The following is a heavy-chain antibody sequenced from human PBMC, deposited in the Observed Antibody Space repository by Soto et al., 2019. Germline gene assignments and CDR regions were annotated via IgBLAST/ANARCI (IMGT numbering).Heavy chain of an antibody. D-gene: IGHD6-13*01. V-gene: IGHV3-30*14. J-gene: IGHJ5*02. Sequence: GGSLRLSCTASGFAFRSHAMQGVRQAPGKGLEWVAVISSDGATKYVADSLKGRFTISRDNFESTMSLQMNNLRPEDTALYYCARSSVHIAAAGRLDLWGPGTLVTVSS. CDR1: GFAFRSHA. CDR3: ARSSVHIAAAGRLDL. CDR2: ISSDGATK.